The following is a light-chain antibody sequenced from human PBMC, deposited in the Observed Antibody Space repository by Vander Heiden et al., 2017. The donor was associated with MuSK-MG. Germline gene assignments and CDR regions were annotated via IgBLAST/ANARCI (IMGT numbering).Light chain of an antibody. V-gene: IGKV3-20*01. J-gene: IGKJ2*01. Sequence: ETVLTQSPGTLSLSPGERDTLSCRASQSVNSRYLAWYQQKPAQAPRLLISGSSSRASGIPDRFSGSGSGTDFTLTINRLEPEDFAVYYCQQDDTSPYAFGQGTKLEIK. CDR1: QSVNSRY. CDR3: QQDDTSPYA. CDR2: GSS.